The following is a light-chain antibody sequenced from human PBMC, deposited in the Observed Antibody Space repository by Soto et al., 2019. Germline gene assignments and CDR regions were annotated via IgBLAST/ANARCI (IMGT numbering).Light chain of an antibody. V-gene: IGLV2-11*01. Sequence: QSVLTQPRSVSGSPGQSVTISCTGTSSDVGGYNYVSWYQQFPGKAPKLMIFDVTKRPSGVPGRFSGPKSGNTASLTISGLQAEDEADYYCCSYAGSYTLRVFGGGTKLTVL. CDR3: CSYAGSYTLRV. J-gene: IGLJ2*01. CDR2: DVT. CDR1: SSDVGGYNY.